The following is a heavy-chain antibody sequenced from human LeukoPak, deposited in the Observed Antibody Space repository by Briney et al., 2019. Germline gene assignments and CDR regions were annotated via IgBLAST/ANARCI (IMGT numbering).Heavy chain of an antibody. Sequence: GGSLRLSCSASGFTFSSYAMHWVRQAPGGRVGWVSVILYDGSNKYYVASVKGRFTISRDNSKNTLYLRMNSLRAEDTAVYYCARDRNFGHYAGDFDYWGQGTLVTVSS. D-gene: IGHD4-17*01. CDR1: GFTFSSYA. J-gene: IGHJ4*02. V-gene: IGHV3-30*04. CDR2: ILYDGSNK. CDR3: ARDRNFGHYAGDFDY.